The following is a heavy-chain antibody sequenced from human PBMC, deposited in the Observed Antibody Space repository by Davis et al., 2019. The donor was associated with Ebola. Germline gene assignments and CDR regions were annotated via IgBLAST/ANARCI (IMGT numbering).Heavy chain of an antibody. D-gene: IGHD4-17*01. J-gene: IGHJ2*01. V-gene: IGHV3-66*04. Sequence: GESLKISCAASGFLVSDKYMSWVRQAPGKGLEWVSVIYRDGRMYHADSVKGRFTISRDNSKNTVYLQINSLRAEDTAMYHCTRHVPGDFWYFDLWGRGTLVTVSS. CDR1: GFLVSDKY. CDR3: TRHVPGDFWYFDL. CDR2: IYRDGRM.